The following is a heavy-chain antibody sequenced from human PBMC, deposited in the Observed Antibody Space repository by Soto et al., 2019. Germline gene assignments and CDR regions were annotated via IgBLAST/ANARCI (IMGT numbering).Heavy chain of an antibody. CDR1: GGSISSGDYY. D-gene: IGHD3-3*01. V-gene: IGHV4-30-4*02. J-gene: IGHJ4*02. Sequence: SETLSLTCTVSGGSISSGDYYWSWIRQPPGKGLEWIGYIYYSGSTYYNPSLKSRVTISVDTSKNQFSLKLSSVTAADTAVYYCATLRTILAPAFDYWGQGIQVTVSS. CDR2: IYYSGST. CDR3: ATLRTILAPAFDY.